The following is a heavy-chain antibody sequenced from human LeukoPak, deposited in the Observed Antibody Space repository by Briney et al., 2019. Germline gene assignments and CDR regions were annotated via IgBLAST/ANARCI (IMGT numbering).Heavy chain of an antibody. CDR3: ARVATYYYDSSGSFFDY. CDR2: IYYSGST. J-gene: IGHJ4*02. D-gene: IGHD3-22*01. V-gene: IGHV4-59*01. CDR1: GGSISSYY. Sequence: SETLSLTCTVSGGSISSYYWSWIRQPPGKGLEWIGYIYYSGSTNYNPSLKSRVTISVDTSKNQLSLKLSSVTAADTAVYYCARVATYYYDSSGSFFDYWCQGTLVTVSS.